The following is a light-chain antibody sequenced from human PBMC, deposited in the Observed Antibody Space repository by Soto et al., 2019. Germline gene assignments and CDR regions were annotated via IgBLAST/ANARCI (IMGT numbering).Light chain of an antibody. CDR1: QSVSSY. CDR2: DAS. CDR3: QQRSNWPRIT. Sequence: EIVLTQSPATLSLSPGERATLSYRASQSVSSYLAWYQQKPGQAPGLLIYDASNRATGIPARFSGSGSGTDFTLTISSLEPEDFAVYYCQQRSNWPRITFGQGTRLEI. V-gene: IGKV3-11*01. J-gene: IGKJ5*01.